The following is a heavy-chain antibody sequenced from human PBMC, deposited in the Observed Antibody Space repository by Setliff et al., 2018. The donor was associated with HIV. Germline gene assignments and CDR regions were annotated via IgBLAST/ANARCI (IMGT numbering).Heavy chain of an antibody. J-gene: IGHJ4*02. CDR2: IDPSGGST. CDR1: GYTVTRYS. D-gene: IGHD5-12*01. Sequence: ASVNVSCQASGYTVTRYSMHWVRQAPGQGLEWMGIIDPSGGSTNYAQQFRGRVTMTRDTFTSTVYMELSTLRSEDTAVYYCARDLDSAYDKTLDYWGQGTLVTVSS. V-gene: IGHV1-46*01. CDR3: ARDLDSAYDKTLDY.